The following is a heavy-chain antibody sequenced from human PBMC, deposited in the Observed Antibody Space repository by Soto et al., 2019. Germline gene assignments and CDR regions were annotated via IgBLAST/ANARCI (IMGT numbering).Heavy chain of an antibody. J-gene: IGHJ5*02. V-gene: IGHV4-31*03. Sequence: SETLSLTCTVSGASLHIGGYYWAWIRQNPGKGLEWIGYIYYTGVTYYNPSLGSRVNISVDTSKNQFSLELTSVTAADTAVYYSARDGSSTANWLDPWGQGLLVTV. D-gene: IGHD2-2*01. CDR2: IYYTGVT. CDR3: ARDGSSTANWLDP. CDR1: GASLHIGGYY.